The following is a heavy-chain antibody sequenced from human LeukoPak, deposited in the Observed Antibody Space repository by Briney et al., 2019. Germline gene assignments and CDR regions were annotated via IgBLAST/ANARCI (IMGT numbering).Heavy chain of an antibody. CDR2: ISGSGGST. D-gene: IGHD3-22*01. V-gene: IGHV3-23*01. Sequence: GGSLRLSCAASGFTFSSYWMSWVRQAPGKGLEWVSAISGSGGSTYYADSVKGRFTISRDNSKNTLYLQMNSLRAEDTAIYYCAKDLGDSSGYNPFDYWGQGTLVTVSS. CDR3: AKDLGDSSGYNPFDY. J-gene: IGHJ4*02. CDR1: GFTFSSYW.